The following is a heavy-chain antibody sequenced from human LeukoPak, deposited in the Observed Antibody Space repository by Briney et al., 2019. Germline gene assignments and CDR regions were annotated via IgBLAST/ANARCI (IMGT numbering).Heavy chain of an antibody. Sequence: PGGSLRLSCAASGFTFSSYAMSWVRQSPGKGLGWVSAISGSGGSTYYADSVKGRFTISRDNSKNTLYLQMNSLRAEDTAVYYCAKDRSATVTRFYFDYWGQGTLVTVSS. CDR3: AKDRSATVTRFYFDY. J-gene: IGHJ4*02. CDR1: GFTFSSYA. D-gene: IGHD4-17*01. CDR2: ISGSGGST. V-gene: IGHV3-23*01.